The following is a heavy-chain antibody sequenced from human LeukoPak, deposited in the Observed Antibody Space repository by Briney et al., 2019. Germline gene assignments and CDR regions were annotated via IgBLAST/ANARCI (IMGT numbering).Heavy chain of an antibody. V-gene: IGHV3-23*01. CDR2: TSGSGGST. Sequence: GGSLRLSCAASGFTFSSYWMNWVRQAPGKGLEWVSATSGSGGSTYYADSVKGRFTISRDNSKNTLYLQMNSLRAEDTAVYYCAKGLYTTGDYWGQGTLVTVSS. CDR3: AKGLYTTGDY. D-gene: IGHD1-1*01. J-gene: IGHJ4*02. CDR1: GFTFSSYW.